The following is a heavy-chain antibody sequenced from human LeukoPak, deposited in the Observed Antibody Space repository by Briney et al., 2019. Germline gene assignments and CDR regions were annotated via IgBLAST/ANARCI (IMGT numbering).Heavy chain of an antibody. D-gene: IGHD2-21*01. J-gene: IGHJ4*02. CDR1: GYTFSIYG. CDR3: ARDNGHKGVDH. Sequence: ASVKVSCKASGYTFSIYGISWLRQAPGQGLEWLGWIGPWNGNTNYAQKFQGRVTMTADTSTNTLYMEVRSLRSDDTAVYYCARDNGHKGVDHWGQGTLVLVSS. CDR2: IGPWNGNT. V-gene: IGHV1-18*01.